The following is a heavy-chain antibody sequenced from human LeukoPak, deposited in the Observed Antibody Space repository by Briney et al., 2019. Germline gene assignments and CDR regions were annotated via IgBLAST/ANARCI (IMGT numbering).Heavy chain of an antibody. CDR2: ISGSGGST. D-gene: IGHD3-10*01. J-gene: IGHJ4*02. CDR1: GFTFSSYA. Sequence: GGSLRLSCAASGFTFSSYAMSWVRQAPGKGLEWVSAISGSGGSTYYADSVKGRSTISRDNSKNTLYLQMNSLRAEDTAVYYCAKVCYGSGSYYPFDYWGQGTLVTVSS. CDR3: AKVCYGSGSYYPFDY. V-gene: IGHV3-23*01.